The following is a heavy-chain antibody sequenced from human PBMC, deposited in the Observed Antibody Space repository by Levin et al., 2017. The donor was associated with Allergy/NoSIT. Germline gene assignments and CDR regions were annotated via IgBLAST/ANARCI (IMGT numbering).Heavy chain of an antibody. J-gene: IGHJ3*01. D-gene: IGHD7-27*01. V-gene: IGHV1-2*02. Sequence: ASVKVSCKASGYTFTDNHIYWVRQAPGRGLEFMGWINPNSGGTNYEQKFQGRVTMTRDTSISTAYMDLSSLTSDDTAVDYCARELGINAFDVWGQGTLVTVSS. CDR2: INPNSGGT. CDR1: GYTFTDNH. CDR3: ARELGINAFDV.